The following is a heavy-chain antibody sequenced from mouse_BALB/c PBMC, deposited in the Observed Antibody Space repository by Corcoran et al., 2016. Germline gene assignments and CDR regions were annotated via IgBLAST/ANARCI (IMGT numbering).Heavy chain of an antibody. CDR2: ISYDGSN. CDR1: GYSITSGYY. Sequence: DVQLQESGPGLVKPSQSLSLTYSVTGYSITSGYYWNWIRQFPGNKLEWMGYISYDGSNNYNPSLKNRISITRDTSKTQFFLKLNSVTTEDTATYYCTRGLLRYWGQGTTLTVSS. CDR3: TRGLLRY. J-gene: IGHJ2*01. D-gene: IGHD1-1*01. V-gene: IGHV3-6*02.